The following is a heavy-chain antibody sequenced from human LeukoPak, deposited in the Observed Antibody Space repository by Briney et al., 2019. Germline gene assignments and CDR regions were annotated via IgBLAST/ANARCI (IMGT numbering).Heavy chain of an antibody. Sequence: GGSLRLSCAASGFTFSNYLMSWVRQAPGKGLEWLANINQDGSEIYYVDSVKGRFTISRDNGKNSLYLQINSLRADDTAVYYCARDQGSMIAVRTTNWFFDLWGRGTLVTVSS. J-gene: IGHJ2*01. CDR3: ARDQGSMIAVRTTNWFFDL. V-gene: IGHV3-7*01. CDR1: GFTFSNYL. CDR2: INQDGSEI. D-gene: IGHD3-22*01.